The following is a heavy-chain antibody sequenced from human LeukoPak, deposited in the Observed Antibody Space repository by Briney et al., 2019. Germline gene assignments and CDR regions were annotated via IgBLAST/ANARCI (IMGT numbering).Heavy chain of an antibody. Sequence: PSETLSLTCTVSGGSISSGDYYWSWIRQPPGQGLEWIGYIYYSGSTYYNPSLKSRVTISLDTSKNQFSLNLSSVTAADTAVYYCARGNGYKYALDYWGQGTLVTVSS. CDR2: IYYSGST. CDR3: ARGNGYKYALDY. V-gene: IGHV4-30-4*01. J-gene: IGHJ4*02. D-gene: IGHD5-18*01. CDR1: GGSISSGDYY.